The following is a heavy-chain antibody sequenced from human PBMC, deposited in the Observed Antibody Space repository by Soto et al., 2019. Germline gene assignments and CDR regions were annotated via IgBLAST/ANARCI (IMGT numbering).Heavy chain of an antibody. CDR3: ARRKTYDIVSWFDP. CDR1: GGSISSSSYY. CDR2: IYYSGST. D-gene: IGHD3-9*01. J-gene: IGHJ5*02. Sequence: SEILSLTCTVSGGSISSSSYYWGWIRQPPGKGLEWIGSIYYSGSTYYNPSLKSRVTISVDTSKNQFSLKLSSVTAADTAVYYCARRKTYDIVSWFDPWGQGTLVTVSS. V-gene: IGHV4-39*01.